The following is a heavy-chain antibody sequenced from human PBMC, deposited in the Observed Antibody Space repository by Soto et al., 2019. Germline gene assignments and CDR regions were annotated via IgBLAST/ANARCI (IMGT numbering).Heavy chain of an antibody. CDR1: GLTFSSYS. Sequence: GGSLRLSCAASGLTFSSYSMNWVRQAPGKGLEWVSYISSSSSTKYYAGSVKGRFTISGDNAKNSLYLQMNSLRAEDTAVYYCARDQGYGDYDFDYWGQGTLVTVSS. D-gene: IGHD4-17*01. J-gene: IGHJ4*02. V-gene: IGHV3-48*01. CDR3: ARDQGYGDYDFDY. CDR2: ISSSSSTK.